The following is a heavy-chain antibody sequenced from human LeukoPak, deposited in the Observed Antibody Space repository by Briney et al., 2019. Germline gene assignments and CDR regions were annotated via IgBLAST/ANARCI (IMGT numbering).Heavy chain of an antibody. D-gene: IGHD3-10*01. CDR1: GGSISSYY. CDR3: GRDLPVSGSDAFDI. CDR2: VYYSGST. J-gene: IGHJ3*02. V-gene: IGHV4-59*01. Sequence: KSSETLSLTCTVSGGSISSYYWSWIRQPLGKGLEWIGYVYYSGSTNYNPSLKSRVTISLDTSKNQFSLKLSSVTAADTAVYYCGRDLPVSGSDAFDIWGQGTMVTVSS.